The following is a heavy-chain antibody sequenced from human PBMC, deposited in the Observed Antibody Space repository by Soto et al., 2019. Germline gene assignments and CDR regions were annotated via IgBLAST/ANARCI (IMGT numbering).Heavy chain of an antibody. CDR3: ARDIQSVGPRANDAFDV. D-gene: IGHD5-18*01. V-gene: IGHV1-3*01. J-gene: IGHJ3*01. Sequence: QVQLVQSGAELKKPGASVNFSCTAPGFTFGANLKNWVRQAPGQGLEWMGWLNPDTGNTRYSETFQGRVTISRHPSASIAYLELSGLENEDTALYFCARDIQSVGPRANDAFDVWGQGTMITVSS. CDR2: LNPDTGNT. CDR1: GFTFGANL.